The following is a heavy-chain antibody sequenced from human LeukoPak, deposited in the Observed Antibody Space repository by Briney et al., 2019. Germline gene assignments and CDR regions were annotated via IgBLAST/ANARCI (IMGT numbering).Heavy chain of an antibody. CDR1: GFTFSSYG. CDR3: ARDLSLYCSGGSCYSLNY. J-gene: IGHJ4*02. D-gene: IGHD2-15*01. V-gene: IGHV3-30*03. Sequence: GGSLRLSCEASGFTFSSYGMHWVRQAPGKGLEWVAVISYDESTILYADSVKGRFTISRDNSKSTLFLGMNSLRPEDSAVYYCARDLSLYCSGGSCYSLNYWGQGTLVTVSS. CDR2: ISYDESTI.